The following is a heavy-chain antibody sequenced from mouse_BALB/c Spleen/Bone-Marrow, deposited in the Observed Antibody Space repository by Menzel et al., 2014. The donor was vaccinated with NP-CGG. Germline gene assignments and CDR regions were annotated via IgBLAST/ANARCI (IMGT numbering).Heavy chain of an antibody. J-gene: IGHJ1*01. V-gene: IGHV1S81*02. D-gene: IGHD1-1*01. Sequence: QVQLQQSGAELVKPGASVRLSCKTSGYTFTNYWMHWVKQRPGQGLEWIGDINPSNGRATYSEKFKSKATLTVDKSSTTSYIQLIILTSYDSSIYYCTRYYNYYFDILRPRTTVTVSS. CDR2: INPSNGRA. CDR1: GYTFTNYW. CDR3: TRYYNYYFDI.